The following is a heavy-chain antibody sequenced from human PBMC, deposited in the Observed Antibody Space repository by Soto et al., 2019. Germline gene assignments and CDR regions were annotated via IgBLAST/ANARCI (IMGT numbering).Heavy chain of an antibody. J-gene: IGHJ4*02. CDR3: ARVLVPHLCFDY. D-gene: IGHD3-3*02. Sequence: GGSLRLSCAASGFTVSSNYMSWVRQAPGKGLEWVSVIYSGGSTYYADSVKGRFTISRDNSKNTRYLQMNSLRAEDTAVYYCARVLVPHLCFDYWGQGTLVTVSS. CDR1: GFTVSSNY. CDR2: IYSGGST. V-gene: IGHV3-66*01.